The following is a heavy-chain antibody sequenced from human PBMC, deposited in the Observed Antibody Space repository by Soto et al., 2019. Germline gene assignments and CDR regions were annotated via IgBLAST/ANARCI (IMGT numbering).Heavy chain of an antibody. J-gene: IGHJ6*02. CDR1: GYTLTSYG. CDR3: ARDPRGAARPHYYYGMDV. Sequence: ASVKVSCKASGYTLTSYGISWVRQAPGQGLEWMGWISAYNGNTNYAQKLQGRVTMTTDTSTSTAYMELRSLRSDDTAVYYCARDPRGAARPHYYYGMDVWGQGTTVTVSS. D-gene: IGHD6-6*01. CDR2: ISAYNGNT. V-gene: IGHV1-18*04.